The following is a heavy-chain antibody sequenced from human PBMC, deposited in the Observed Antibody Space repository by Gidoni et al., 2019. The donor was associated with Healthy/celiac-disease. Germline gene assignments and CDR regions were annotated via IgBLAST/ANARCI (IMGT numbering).Heavy chain of an antibody. CDR1: GFTFSSYS. V-gene: IGHV3-21*01. CDR2: ISSSSSYI. Sequence: EVQLVESGGGLVKPGGSLRLSCAASGFTFSSYSMNWVRQAPGKGLEWVSSISSSSSYIYYADSVKGRFTISRENAKNSLYLQMNSLRAEDTAVYYCARGESTYFDYWGQGTLVTVSS. CDR3: ARGESTYFDY. J-gene: IGHJ4*02.